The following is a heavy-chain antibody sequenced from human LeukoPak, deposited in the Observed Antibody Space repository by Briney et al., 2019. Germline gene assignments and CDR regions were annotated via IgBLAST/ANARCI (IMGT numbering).Heavy chain of an antibody. J-gene: IGHJ4*02. CDR3: AKDLGYSNSWYGYYFDY. CDR2: ISGSGGST. D-gene: IGHD6-13*01. V-gene: IGHV3-23*01. Sequence: PGGSLRLSCAASGFTFSSYAMSWVRQAPGKGLEWVSAISGSGGSTYYADSVKGRFTISRDNSKNTLYLQMNSLRAEDTAVYYCAKDLGYSNSWYGYYFDYWGQGTLVTVSS. CDR1: GFTFSSYA.